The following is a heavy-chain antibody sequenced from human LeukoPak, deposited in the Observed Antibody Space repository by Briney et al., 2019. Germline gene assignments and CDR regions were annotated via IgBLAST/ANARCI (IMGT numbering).Heavy chain of an antibody. CDR3: ASGIAAAGTNYYYYYYMDV. CDR1: GSTFTSYA. D-gene: IGHD6-13*01. Sequence: SVKVSCKAFGSTFTSYAMNWVRQAPGQGLEWMGGIIPIFGTANYAQKFQGRVTITADESTSTAYMELSSLRSEDAAVYYCASGIAAAGTNYYYYYYMDVWGKGTTVTISS. J-gene: IGHJ6*03. CDR2: IIPIFGTA. V-gene: IGHV1-69*13.